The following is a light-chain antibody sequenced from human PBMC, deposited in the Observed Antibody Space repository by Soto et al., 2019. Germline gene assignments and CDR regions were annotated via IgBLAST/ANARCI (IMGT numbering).Light chain of an antibody. CDR1: QTINSY. CDR3: QQSYSTPVT. CDR2: AAT. V-gene: IGKV1-39*01. Sequence: DIQMTQSPSSLSAFVGDRVTITCRASQTINSYLTWYQQRPGRAPNLLVYAATTLPSGVPSRFSGSGSGTAFTLTISSLQPEDFATYYCQQSYSTPVTFGGGTKVEIK. J-gene: IGKJ4*01.